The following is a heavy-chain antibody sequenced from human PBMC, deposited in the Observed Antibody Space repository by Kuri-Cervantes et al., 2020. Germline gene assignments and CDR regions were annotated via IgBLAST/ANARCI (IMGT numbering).Heavy chain of an antibody. CDR2: IYYSGST. CDR3: ARSLGFGRGGMDV. Sequence: ESLKISCTVSGGSVSSGSYYWSWIRQPPGKGLEWIGYIYYSGSTNYNPSLKSRVTISVDTSKNQFSLKLSSVTAADTAVYYCARSLGFGRGGMDVWGQGTTVTVSS. J-gene: IGHJ6*02. D-gene: IGHD3-10*01. V-gene: IGHV4-61*01. CDR1: GGSVSSGSYY.